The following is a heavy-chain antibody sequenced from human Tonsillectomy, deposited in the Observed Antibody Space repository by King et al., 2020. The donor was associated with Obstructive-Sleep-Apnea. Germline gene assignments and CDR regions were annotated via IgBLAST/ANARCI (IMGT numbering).Heavy chain of an antibody. V-gene: IGHV4-59*01. Sequence: QLQESCPGLVKPSETLSLTCTVSGGFISRFYWSWIRQPPGQGLEWVRYIYYTGSTNYNPPLKSRVTISVDTSKNQFSLRLSSVTAADTAVYYCARGIAVGGIIDYWGQGTLVTVSS. CDR3: ARGIAVGGIIDY. J-gene: IGHJ4*02. CDR1: GGFISRFY. D-gene: IGHD6-19*01. CDR2: IYYTGST.